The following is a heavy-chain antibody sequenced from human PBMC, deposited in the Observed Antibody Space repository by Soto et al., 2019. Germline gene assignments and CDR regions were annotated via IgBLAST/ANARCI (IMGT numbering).Heavy chain of an antibody. J-gene: IGHJ4*02. D-gene: IGHD2-2*01. CDR2: IIPIFGTA. CDR3: ARAVHCSSTSCYAVPFDY. V-gene: IGHV1-69*13. CDR1: GGTFSSYA. Sequence: SVKVSSKASGGTFSSYAISWVRQAPGQGLEWMGGIIPIFGTANYAQKFQGRVTITADESTSTAYMELSSLRSEDTAVYYCARAVHCSSTSCYAVPFDYWGQGTLVTVSS.